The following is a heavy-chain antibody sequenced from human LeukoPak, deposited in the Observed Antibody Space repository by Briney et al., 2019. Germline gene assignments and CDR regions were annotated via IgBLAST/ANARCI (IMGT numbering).Heavy chain of an antibody. D-gene: IGHD6-19*01. CDR2: INPSGGST. V-gene: IGHV1-46*01. Sequence: ASVKVSCKASGYTFTSYYMHWVRQAPGQWLEWMGIINPSGGSTSYAQKFQGRVTMTRDTSTSTVYMELSSLRSEDTAVYYCASLVIAVAGNDYWGQGTLVTVSS. J-gene: IGHJ4*02. CDR3: ASLVIAVAGNDY. CDR1: GYTFTSYY.